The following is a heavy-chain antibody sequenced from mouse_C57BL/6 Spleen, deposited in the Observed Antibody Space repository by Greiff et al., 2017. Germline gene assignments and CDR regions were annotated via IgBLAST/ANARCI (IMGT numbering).Heavy chain of an antibody. CDR1: GYSITSGYY. V-gene: IGHV3-6*01. D-gene: IGHD2-12*01. CDR3: AREGYSFYAMDY. J-gene: IGHJ4*01. CDR2: ISYDGSN. Sequence: EVKLLESGPGLVKPSQSLSLTCSVTGYSITSGYYWNWIRQFPGNKLEWMGYISYDGSNNYNPSLKNRISITRDTSKNQFFLKLNSVTTEDTATYYCAREGYSFYAMDYWGQGTSVTVSS.